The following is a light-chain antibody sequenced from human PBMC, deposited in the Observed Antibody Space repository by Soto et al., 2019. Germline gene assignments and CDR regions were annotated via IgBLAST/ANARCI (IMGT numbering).Light chain of an antibody. V-gene: IGKV1-39*01. CDR2: AAS. Sequence: DIQMTQSPSSLSASVGDRVTITCRASQSISSYLNWYQQNPGKAPKLLIYAASSLQSGVPSRFSGSGSGTDFTLTISSLQPEDFAAYYCQQSYSTPWTFGRGTKVEIK. CDR1: QSISSY. CDR3: QQSYSTPWT. J-gene: IGKJ1*01.